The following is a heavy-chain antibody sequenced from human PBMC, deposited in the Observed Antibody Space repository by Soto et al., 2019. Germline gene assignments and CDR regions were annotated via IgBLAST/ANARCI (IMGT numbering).Heavy chain of an antibody. CDR2: ISAAGDP. J-gene: IGHJ6*02. CDR3: ARTDRDFYGLDV. Sequence: EVQLVESGGGLVQPGGSLRLSCAASGFTFRNYDMHWVRQGTGKGLEWVSGISAAGDPDYADSVEGRFTISRENAQNSFFLQMNSLRVGATAVYYCARTDRDFYGLDVWGQGTRVIVSS. CDR1: GFTFRNYD. V-gene: IGHV3-13*05.